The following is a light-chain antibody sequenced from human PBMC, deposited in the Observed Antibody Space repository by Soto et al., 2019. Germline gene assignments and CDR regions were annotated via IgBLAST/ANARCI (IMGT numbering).Light chain of an antibody. V-gene: IGKV3-20*01. CDR1: QNVNSNF. CDR2: GAS. J-gene: IGKJ1*01. CDR3: QQYGNSPRT. Sequence: EIVMTQSPATLSLSPGERATLSCRASQNVNSNFLAWYQQKPGQAPRLLISGASNRATGIPDRFSGSGSGTDFTLTISRLEPEDSAVYYCQQYGNSPRTFGQGTKVDIK.